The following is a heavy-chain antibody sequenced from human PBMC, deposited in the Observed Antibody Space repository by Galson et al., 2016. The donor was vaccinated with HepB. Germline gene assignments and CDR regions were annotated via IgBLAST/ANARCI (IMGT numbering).Heavy chain of an antibody. D-gene: IGHD6-13*01. J-gene: IGHJ3*02. V-gene: IGHV3-23*01. CDR3: ASCSSWYGRCAFDI. CDR1: GFNVYV. Sequence: SLRLSCAASGFNVYVMSWVRQAPGKGLEWVATFSGSDGSALYADSVKGRFTIARDSSKNSLYLQMNSLRAEDTAVYYCASCSSWYGRCAFDIWGQGTMVTVSS. CDR2: FSGSDGSA.